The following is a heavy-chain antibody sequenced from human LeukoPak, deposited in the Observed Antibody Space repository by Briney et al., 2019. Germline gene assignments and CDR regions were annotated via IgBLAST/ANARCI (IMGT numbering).Heavy chain of an antibody. CDR1: GGTFNSYA. Sequence: SVKVSCKASGGTFNSYAISWVRQAPGLGLEWMGGIIPLLGTATHAQKFQGRVTITADKSTSTVYMKLGSLRSEDTAVFYCTKRSPPKYFQDWGQGPLVPVSS. J-gene: IGHJ1*01. CDR3: TKRSPPKYFQD. V-gene: IGHV1-69*10. CDR2: IIPLLGTA.